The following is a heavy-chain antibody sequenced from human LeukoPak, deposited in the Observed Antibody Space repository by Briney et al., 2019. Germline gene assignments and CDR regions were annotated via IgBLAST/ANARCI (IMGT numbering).Heavy chain of an antibody. Sequence: ASVKVSCKVSGYTLTELSMHWVRQAPGKGLEWMGGFDPEDGETIYAQKFQGRVTMTEDTSTDTAYMELSSLRSEDTAVYYCATDIAAAGTGDYWGQGTLVTVSS. D-gene: IGHD6-13*01. J-gene: IGHJ4*02. CDR3: ATDIAAAGTGDY. CDR2: FDPEDGET. V-gene: IGHV1-24*01. CDR1: GYTLTELS.